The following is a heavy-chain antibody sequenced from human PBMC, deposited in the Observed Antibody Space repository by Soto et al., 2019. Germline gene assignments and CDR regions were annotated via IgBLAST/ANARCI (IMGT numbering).Heavy chain of an antibody. V-gene: IGHV1-69*13. J-gene: IGHJ4*02. D-gene: IGHD3-3*01. Sequence: VASVKVSCKASGGTFSSYAISWVRQAPGQGLEWMGGIIPIFGTANYAQKFQGRVTITADESTSTAYMELSSLRSEDTAVYYCARGKSVGDFWSGYFDYWGQGTLVTVSS. CDR3: ARGKSVGDFWSGYFDY. CDR1: GGTFSSYA. CDR2: IIPIFGTA.